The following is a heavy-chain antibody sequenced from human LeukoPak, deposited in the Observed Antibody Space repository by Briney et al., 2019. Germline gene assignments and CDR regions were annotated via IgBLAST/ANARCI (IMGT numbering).Heavy chain of an antibody. J-gene: IGHJ6*03. D-gene: IGHD5-12*01. V-gene: IGHV4-39*07. Sequence: SETLSLTCTVSGGSISSSSYYWGWIRQPPGKGLEWIGNIYYSGSTYYNPSLESRVTMSLDTSKNQFSLKLSSVTAEDTAVYYCANSGYGPYYYMDVWGKGTTVTVSS. CDR1: GGSISSSSYY. CDR3: ANSGYGPYYYMDV. CDR2: IYYSGST.